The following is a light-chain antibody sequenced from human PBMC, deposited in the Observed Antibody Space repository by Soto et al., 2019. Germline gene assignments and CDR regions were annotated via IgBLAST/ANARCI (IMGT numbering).Light chain of an antibody. Sequence: QSALTQPPSVSGSPGQSVTISCTGTSSDIGSYNRVSWYQQPPGAAPKLMIYEVSNRPSGVSNRFSGSKSGNTASLTISGPQAEDEADNYCNSYTSKSTGVFGTGTKLTVL. V-gene: IGLV2-18*02. J-gene: IGLJ1*01. CDR2: EVS. CDR1: SSDIGSYNR. CDR3: NSYTSKSTGV.